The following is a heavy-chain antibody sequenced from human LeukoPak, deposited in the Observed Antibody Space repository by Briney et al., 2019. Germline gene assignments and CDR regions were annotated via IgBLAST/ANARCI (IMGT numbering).Heavy chain of an antibody. CDR1: GYTFTGYY. V-gene: IGHV1-2*02. D-gene: IGHD3-22*01. CDR3: ASPGGFSYYYDSSGYYPREEYDY. CDR2: ISPNSGGT. Sequence: GASVKVSCKASGYTFTGYYMHWVRQAPGQGLEWMGWISPNSGGTNYAQRFQGRVTMTRDTSISTAYMELSRLRSDDTAVYYCASPGGFSYYYDSSGYYPREEYDYWGQGTLVTVSS. J-gene: IGHJ4*02.